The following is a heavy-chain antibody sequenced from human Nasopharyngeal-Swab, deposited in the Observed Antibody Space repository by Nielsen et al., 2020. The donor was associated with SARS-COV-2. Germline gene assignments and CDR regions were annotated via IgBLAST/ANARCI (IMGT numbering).Heavy chain of an antibody. V-gene: IGHV3-30*04. J-gene: IGHJ6*02. CDR2: ISYDGSNK. CDR3: ARDSGQELVAYYFGMDV. D-gene: IGHD6-13*01. CDR1: RFTLTRITFA. Sequence: GGSLRPSCAVSRFTLTRITFAMHWFRQTPVKGLEWVSTISYDGSNKYYGDSVKGRFTISRDSSRNTLYLQMNNLRPEDTAIYYCARDSGQELVAYYFGMDVWGQGTTVIVSS.